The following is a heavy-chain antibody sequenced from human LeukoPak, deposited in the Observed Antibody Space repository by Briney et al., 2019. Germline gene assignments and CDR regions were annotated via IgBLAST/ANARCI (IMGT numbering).Heavy chain of an antibody. CDR2: IYYSGST. CDR1: GGSISNNIHY. CDR3: GRVVRSGNYLGWFDP. D-gene: IGHD1-26*01. J-gene: IGHJ5*02. Sequence: SETLSLTCTVSGGSISNNIHYWGWIRQPPGKGLEWIGNIYYSGSTYYNPSLKSRVTISVDTSKNQFSLKLSSVTAADTAVYYCGRVVRSGNYLGWFDPWGQGTLVTVSS. V-gene: IGHV4-39*07.